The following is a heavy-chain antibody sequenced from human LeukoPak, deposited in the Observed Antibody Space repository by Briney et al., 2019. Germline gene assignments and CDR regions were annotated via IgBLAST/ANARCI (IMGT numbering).Heavy chain of an antibody. Sequence: GGSLRLSCAASGFTFSSYGMHWVRQAPGKGLEWVAVIWYDGSNKYYADSVKGRFTISRDNSKNTLYLQMNSLRAEDTAVYYCARGLPYYDFWSGYYPDYWGQGTLVTVSS. CDR3: ARGLPYYDFWSGYYPDY. V-gene: IGHV3-33*01. CDR2: IWYDGSNK. J-gene: IGHJ4*02. CDR1: GFTFSSYG. D-gene: IGHD3-3*01.